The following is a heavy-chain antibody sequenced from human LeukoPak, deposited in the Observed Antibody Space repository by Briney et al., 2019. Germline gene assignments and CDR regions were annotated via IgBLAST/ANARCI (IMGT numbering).Heavy chain of an antibody. D-gene: IGHD3-22*01. Sequence: GGSLRLSCAASGFTFSSYSMNWVRQAPGKGLEWVSSISSSSSYIYYADSVKGRFTISRDNAKNSLYLQMNSLRAEDTAVYYCARDSKAIIVVVTRFDYWGQGTLVTVSS. CDR1: GFTFSSYS. J-gene: IGHJ4*02. V-gene: IGHV3-21*01. CDR2: ISSSSSYI. CDR3: ARDSKAIIVVVTRFDY.